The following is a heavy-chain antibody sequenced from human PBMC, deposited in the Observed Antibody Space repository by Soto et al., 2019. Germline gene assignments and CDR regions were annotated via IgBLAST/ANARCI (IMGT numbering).Heavy chain of an antibody. Sequence: GGSLRLSCAASGFIFSSYWMHLVRQAPGKGLVWVSRINSDGSSTSYADSVKGRFTISRDNAKNTLYLQMNSLRAEDTAVYYCARRHSSGWYGAWGQGTLVTVSS. V-gene: IGHV3-74*01. J-gene: IGHJ4*02. D-gene: IGHD6-19*01. CDR1: GFIFSSYW. CDR3: ARRHSSGWYGA. CDR2: INSDGSST.